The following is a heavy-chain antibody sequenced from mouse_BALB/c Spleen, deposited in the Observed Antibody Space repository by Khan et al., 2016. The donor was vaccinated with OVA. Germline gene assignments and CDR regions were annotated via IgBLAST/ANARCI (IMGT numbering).Heavy chain of an antibody. J-gene: IGHJ3*01. V-gene: IGHV1-9*01. D-gene: IGHD2-4*01. CDR3: ALIYYNYEGIAY. Sequence: QVQLQQPGAELMKPGASVKISCKTPGYTFSSCWIEWVKQRPGHGLEWIGEILPGSGSTNYNEKFRGKATFTADTSSNTAYMQLSSLTSEDSAVYYCALIYYNYEGIAYWGQGTLVTVSA. CDR1: GYTFSSCW. CDR2: ILPGSGST.